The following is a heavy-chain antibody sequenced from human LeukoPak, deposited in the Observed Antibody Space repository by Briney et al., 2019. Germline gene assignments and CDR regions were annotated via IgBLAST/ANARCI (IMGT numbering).Heavy chain of an antibody. D-gene: IGHD6-19*01. V-gene: IGHV1-18*01. CDR1: GYTFTSYG. CDR3: ARHSSGWTFFDY. Sequence: ASVKVSCKASGYTFTSYGISWVRQAPGQGLEWMGWVSAYNGNTNYAQKLQGRVTMTTDTSTSTAYMELRSLRSDDTAVYYCARHSSGWTFFDYWGQGTLVTVSS. J-gene: IGHJ4*02. CDR2: VSAYNGNT.